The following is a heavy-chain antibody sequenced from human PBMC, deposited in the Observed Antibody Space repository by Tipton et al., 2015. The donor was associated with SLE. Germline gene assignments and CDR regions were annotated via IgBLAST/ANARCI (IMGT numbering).Heavy chain of an antibody. Sequence: TLSLTCTVSGDTISDHYWSWIRQPPGKGLEWIVYISYSGSTNYSPSLKSRVTISVDTSKNQFSLKLSSVTAADTAVYYCARDYYEDAFDIWGQGTMVTVSS. CDR1: GDTISDHY. D-gene: IGHD3-3*01. CDR3: ARDYYEDAFDI. CDR2: ISYSGST. J-gene: IGHJ3*02. V-gene: IGHV4-4*08.